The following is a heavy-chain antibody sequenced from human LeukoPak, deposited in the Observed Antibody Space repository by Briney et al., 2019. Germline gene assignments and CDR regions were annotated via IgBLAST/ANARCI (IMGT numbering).Heavy chain of an antibody. J-gene: IGHJ6*02. CDR2: IYSGGST. CDR3: ASVVGAIKYYYYYGMDV. CDR1: GFTVSSNY. D-gene: IGHD1-26*01. Sequence: GGSLRLSCAASGFTVSSNYMSWVRQAPGKGLEWVSVIYSGGSTYYADSVKGRFTISRDNSKNTLYLQMNSLRAEDTAVYYCASVVGAIKYYYYYGMDVWGQGTTVTVSS. V-gene: IGHV3-53*01.